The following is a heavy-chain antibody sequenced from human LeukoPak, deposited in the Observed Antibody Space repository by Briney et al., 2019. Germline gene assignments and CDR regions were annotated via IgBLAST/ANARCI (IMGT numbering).Heavy chain of an antibody. Sequence: GGSLRLSCAASGFTFSDAAMHWVRQASGKGLEWVGRIRSKANTYATAYAASVKGRFTISRDDSKNTAYLQMTSLTTEDTAVYYCTRLTTVRGLILYFDYWSQGTLVTVSS. CDR1: GFTFSDAA. CDR2: IRSKANTYAT. D-gene: IGHD3-10*01. J-gene: IGHJ4*02. CDR3: TRLTTVRGLILYFDY. V-gene: IGHV3-73*01.